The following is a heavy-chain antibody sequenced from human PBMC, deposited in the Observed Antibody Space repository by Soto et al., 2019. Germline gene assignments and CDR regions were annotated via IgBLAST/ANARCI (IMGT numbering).Heavy chain of an antibody. CDR3: ARGGVRGVIAVAGSLDY. Sequence: QVQLVQSGAEVKKPGSSVKVSCKASGGTFSSYAISWVRQAPGQGLEWMGGIIPIFGTANYAQKFQGRVTITANESTSTAYMELSSLRSEDTAVYYCARGGVRGVIAVAGSLDYWGQGTLVTVSS. CDR1: GGTFSSYA. D-gene: IGHD6-19*01. V-gene: IGHV1-69*01. J-gene: IGHJ4*02. CDR2: IIPIFGTA.